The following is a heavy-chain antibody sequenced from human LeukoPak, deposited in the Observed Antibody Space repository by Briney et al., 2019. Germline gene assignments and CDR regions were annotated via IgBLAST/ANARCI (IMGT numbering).Heavy chain of an antibody. J-gene: IGHJ5*02. V-gene: IGHV4-39*01. CDR2: IYYSGST. Sequence: SETLSLTCTVSGGSISSSSYYWGWIRQPPGKGLEWIGSIYYSGSTYYSPSLKSRVTISVDTSKNQFSLKLSSVTAADTAVYYCARRADSSTVDNWFDPWGQGTLVTVSS. CDR1: GGSISSSSYY. CDR3: ARRADSSTVDNWFDP. D-gene: IGHD4-23*01.